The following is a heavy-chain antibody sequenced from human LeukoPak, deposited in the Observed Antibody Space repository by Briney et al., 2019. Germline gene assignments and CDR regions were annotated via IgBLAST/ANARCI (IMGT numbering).Heavy chain of an antibody. CDR1: GFTFDDYA. J-gene: IGHJ4*02. Sequence: GGSLRLSCVASGFTFDDYAMHWVRQAPGKGLEWVAGINWNSVSAVYADSLKGRPTISRDNAKNSLFLQMNSLKTEDTAFYYCAKGARSSSGYTTDWGQGILVTVSS. D-gene: IGHD3-22*01. CDR2: INWNSVSA. CDR3: AKGARSSSGYTTD. V-gene: IGHV3-9*01.